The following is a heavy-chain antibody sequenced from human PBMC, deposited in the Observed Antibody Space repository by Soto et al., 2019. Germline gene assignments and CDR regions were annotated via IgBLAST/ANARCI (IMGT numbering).Heavy chain of an antibody. Sequence: GGSLRLSCAASGFTFSDYYMSRIRQAPGKGLEWVSYISSSGSTIYYADSVKGRFTISRDNAKNSLYLQMNSLRAEDTAVYYCASNAIQLWFFDYWGQGTLVTV. CDR3: ASNAIQLWFFDY. J-gene: IGHJ4*02. D-gene: IGHD5-18*01. V-gene: IGHV3-11*01. CDR2: ISSSGSTI. CDR1: GFTFSDYY.